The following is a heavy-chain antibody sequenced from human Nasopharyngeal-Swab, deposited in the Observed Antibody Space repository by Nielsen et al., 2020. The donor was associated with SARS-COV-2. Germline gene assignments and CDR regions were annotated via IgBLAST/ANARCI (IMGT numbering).Heavy chain of an antibody. V-gene: IGHV1-58*02. CDR3: AAAYYDILTGLDYYYYYGMDV. D-gene: IGHD3-9*01. Sequence: SVKVSCKASGFTFTSSAMQWVRQARGQRLEWIGWIVVGSGNTNYAQKFQERVTITRDMSTSTAYMELSSLRSEDTAVYYCAAAYYDILTGLDYYYYYGMDVWGQGTTVTVS. CDR2: IVVGSGNT. CDR1: GFTFTSSA. J-gene: IGHJ6*02.